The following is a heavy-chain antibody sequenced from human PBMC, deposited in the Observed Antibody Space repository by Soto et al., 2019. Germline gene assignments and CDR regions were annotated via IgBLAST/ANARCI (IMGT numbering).Heavy chain of an antibody. CDR3: ARIPSP. D-gene: IGHD2-21*01. Sequence: SETLSLTCTVSGGSIINGDYYWTWIRQPPGKGLEWIGYIYYSGNTYYNPSLKSRVTISVDRSKNQFSLKLSSVTAADTAVYYCARIPSPWGQGTLVTVSS. CDR2: IYYSGNT. J-gene: IGHJ5*02. V-gene: IGHV4-30-4*01. CDR1: GGSIINGDYY.